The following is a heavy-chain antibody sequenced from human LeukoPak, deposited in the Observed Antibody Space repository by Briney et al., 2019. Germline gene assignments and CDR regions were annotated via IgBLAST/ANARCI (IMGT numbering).Heavy chain of an antibody. CDR3: ASYTQSFGAPGGADY. J-gene: IGHJ4*02. V-gene: IGHV3-7*01. D-gene: IGHD2-8*02. Sequence: PGGSLRLSCAVSRFTFSDYWMRWVRQAPGKGLEWVAAINKDGSEKQYVDSVKGRFTISRDNARNSVYLQMTSLGAEDTAVYYCASYTQSFGAPGGADYWGLGTLVTVSS. CDR1: RFTFSDYW. CDR2: INKDGSEK.